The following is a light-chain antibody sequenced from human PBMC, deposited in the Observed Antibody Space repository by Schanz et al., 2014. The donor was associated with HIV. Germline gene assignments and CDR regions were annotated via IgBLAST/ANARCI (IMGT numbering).Light chain of an antibody. J-gene: IGLJ3*02. CDR1: NSNIRSNT. CDR3: VAWDDSLNAWV. CDR2: ATY. Sequence: QSVLTQPPSASGTPGQRVTISCSVSNSNIRSNTINWYQHLPGTAPKLLIYATYNRPSGVPDRFSGSQSGASASLAISGLQSEDEADYYCVAWDDSLNAWVFGGGTKLTVL. V-gene: IGLV1-44*01.